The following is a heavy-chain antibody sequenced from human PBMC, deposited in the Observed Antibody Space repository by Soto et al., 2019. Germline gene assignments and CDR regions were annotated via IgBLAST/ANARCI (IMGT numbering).Heavy chain of an antibody. CDR1: GFTFSDYY. J-gene: IGHJ4*02. D-gene: IGHD2-2*02. CDR2: SSSSSSYT. CDR3: AHSYCSSTSCYSLEFDY. Sequence: GGSLRLSCAASGFTFSDYYMSWIRQAPGKGLEWVSYSSSSSSYTNYADSVKGRFTISRDNAKNSLYLQMNSLRAEDTAVYYCAHSYCSSTSCYSLEFDYWGQGTLVTVSS. V-gene: IGHV3-11*06.